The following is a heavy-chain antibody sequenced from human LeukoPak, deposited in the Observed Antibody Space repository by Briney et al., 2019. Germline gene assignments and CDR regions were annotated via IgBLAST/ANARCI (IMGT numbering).Heavy chain of an antibody. V-gene: IGHV3-21*01. CDR2: ISSSSSYI. CDR1: GFTFSSYS. J-gene: IGHJ4*02. CDR3: AREDILTGYYY. Sequence: GGSLRLSCAASGFTFSSYSMNWVRQAPGKGLEWVSSISSSSSYIYYADSVKGLFTISRDNANNSLYLQMNSLRAEDTAVYYCAREDILTGYYYGGQGTLVTVS. D-gene: IGHD3-9*01.